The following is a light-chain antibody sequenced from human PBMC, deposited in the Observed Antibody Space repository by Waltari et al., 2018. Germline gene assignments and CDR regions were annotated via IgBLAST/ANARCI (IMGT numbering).Light chain of an antibody. V-gene: IGLV2-14*01. CDR3: SSYTSSSTPV. CDR2: EVS. Sequence: QSALTQPASVSGSPVQSVTISCTGTSSGLGGYNYVSWYQQHPGKAPKLMIYEVSNRPSGVSNRFSGSKSGNTASLTISGLQAEDEADYYCSSYTSSSTPVFGTGTKVTVL. CDR1: SSGLGGYNY. J-gene: IGLJ1*01.